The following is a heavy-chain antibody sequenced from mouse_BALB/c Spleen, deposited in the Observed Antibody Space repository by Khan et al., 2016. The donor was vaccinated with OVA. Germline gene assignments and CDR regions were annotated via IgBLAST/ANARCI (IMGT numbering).Heavy chain of an antibody. J-gene: IGHJ3*01. V-gene: IGHV1S137*01. CDR3: RGGGWGGRFAY. Sequence: QVQLKESGAELVRPGVSVKISCKGSGYTFTDFTIHWVKQSHALSLEWIGVISTYYGDATYNQKFKGKATMTVDKSSSTTYMELARLTSEDSAIXYYRGGGWGGRFAYWGQGTLVTVSA. CDR1: GYTFTDFT. CDR2: ISTYYGDA. D-gene: IGHD1-1*02.